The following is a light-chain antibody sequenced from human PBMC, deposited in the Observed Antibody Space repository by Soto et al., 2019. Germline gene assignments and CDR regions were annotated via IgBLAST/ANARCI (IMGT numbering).Light chain of an antibody. CDR2: GAS. CDR1: QSVSSN. CDR3: QQYNNWPPGT. J-gene: IGKJ4*01. V-gene: IGKV3-15*01. Sequence: EIVMTQSPATLSVSPGERATLSCRASQSVSSNLAWYQQKPGQAPRLLIHGASTRATGIPARFSGSGSGTEFTLTISSLQSEDFAVYYCQQYNNWPPGTFGGGTKVDIK.